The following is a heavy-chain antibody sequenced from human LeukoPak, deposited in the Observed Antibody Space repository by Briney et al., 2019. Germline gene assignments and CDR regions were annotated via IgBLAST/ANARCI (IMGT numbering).Heavy chain of an antibody. CDR1: GFTVSSNY. CDR3: ARTNYYYYGMDV. Sequence: GGSLRLSCAASGFTVSSNYMSWVRQAPGTGLEWVSVIYSGGSTYYADSVKGRFTISRHNSMNTLYLQMNSLRAEDTAVYYCARTNYYYYGMDVWGQGTTVTVSS. V-gene: IGHV3-53*04. CDR2: IYSGGST. J-gene: IGHJ6*02.